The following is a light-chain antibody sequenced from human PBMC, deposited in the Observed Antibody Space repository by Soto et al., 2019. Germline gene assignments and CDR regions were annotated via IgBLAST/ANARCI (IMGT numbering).Light chain of an antibody. J-gene: IGKJ4*01. CDR1: QSVSTW. Sequence: DIQMTQSPSTLSASVGDRVTITCRASQSVSTWLAWYQQKPGKAPKLLINGVPSRFSGSGSGTDFTLTISSLQPDDFATYYCHQYHIYPVTFGGGTKVEIK. CDR3: HQYHIYPVT. V-gene: IGKV1-5*01.